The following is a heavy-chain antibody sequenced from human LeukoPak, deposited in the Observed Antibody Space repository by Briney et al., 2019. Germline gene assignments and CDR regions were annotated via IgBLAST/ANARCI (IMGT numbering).Heavy chain of an antibody. Sequence: GRSLRLSCAASGFTFSSYGMPWVRQAPGKGLEWVADISYDGSNKYYPDCVKGRFTISRDNSKNTLYLQMNRLRAEDTAVYYCAKDTAEGGMGYYYGMDVWGQGTTVTVSS. D-gene: IGHD6-19*01. J-gene: IGHJ6*02. CDR2: ISYDGSNK. V-gene: IGHV3-30*18. CDR1: GFTFSSYG. CDR3: AKDTAEGGMGYYYGMDV.